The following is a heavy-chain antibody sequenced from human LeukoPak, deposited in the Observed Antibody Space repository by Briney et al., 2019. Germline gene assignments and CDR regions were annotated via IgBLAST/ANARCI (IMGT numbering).Heavy chain of an antibody. J-gene: IGHJ4*02. D-gene: IGHD1-26*01. CDR2: INPNSGDI. V-gene: IGHV1-2*06. Sequence: ASVKVSCKASGYTFTGHYLNWLRQAPGQGLEWMGRINPNSGDIKYADKFQGRVIMTRDTSTSTAYMELNGLTSDDTASHYCARDMWELPSDYYYDYWGQGSLVTVSS. CDR3: ARDMWELPSDYYYDY. CDR1: GYTFTGHY.